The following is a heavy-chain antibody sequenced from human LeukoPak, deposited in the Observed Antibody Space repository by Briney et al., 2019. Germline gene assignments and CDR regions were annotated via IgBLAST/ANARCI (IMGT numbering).Heavy chain of an antibody. CDR3: ARDPAGPESYQYNWFEP. CDR2: ISSSGSTI. CDR1: GFTFSSYE. V-gene: IGHV3-48*03. J-gene: IGHJ5*02. D-gene: IGHD3-10*01. Sequence: PGGSLRLSCAASGFTFSSYEMNWVRQAPGKGLEWVSYISSSGSTIYYADSVKGRFTISRDNAKNSLYLQMNSLRAEDTAVYYCARDPAGPESYQYNWFEPWGQGTLVTVSS.